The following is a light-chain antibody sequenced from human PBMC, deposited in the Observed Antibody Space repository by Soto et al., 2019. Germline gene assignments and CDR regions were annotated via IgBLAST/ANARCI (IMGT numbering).Light chain of an antibody. CDR1: KSFSRSY. CDR3: QQYGSSPPIT. V-gene: IGKV3-20*01. CDR2: GAS. J-gene: IGKJ5*01. Sequence: IVLTQSPDTLSLSPGERATLSCRASKSFSRSYLAWYQQKPGQAPRLLIYGASSRATGIPDRFSGSGSGTDFTLTISRLEPEDFAVYYCQQYGSSPPITFGQGTRLENK.